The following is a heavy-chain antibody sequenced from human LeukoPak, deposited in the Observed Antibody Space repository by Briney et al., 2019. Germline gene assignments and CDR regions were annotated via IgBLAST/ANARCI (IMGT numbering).Heavy chain of an antibody. Sequence: GASVTVSCKASGGTFSSYAISWVRQAPGQGLEWMGGIIPIFGTANYAQKFQGRVTITADESTSTAYMELSSLRSEDTAVYYCASLGGERYDILTGNPHYYYYMDVWGKGTTVTISS. V-gene: IGHV1-69*13. CDR1: GGTFSSYA. J-gene: IGHJ6*03. CDR3: ASLGGERYDILTGNPHYYYYMDV. D-gene: IGHD3-9*01. CDR2: IIPIFGTA.